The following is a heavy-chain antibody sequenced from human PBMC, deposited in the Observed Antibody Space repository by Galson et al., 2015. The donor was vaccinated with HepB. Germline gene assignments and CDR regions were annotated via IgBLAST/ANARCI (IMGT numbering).Heavy chain of an antibody. D-gene: IGHD6-19*01. Sequence: SVKVSCKAYGYTFTSYGISWVRQAPGQGLQWMGWISSYNGHTNYPQHLQGRVTMTTDTSTSTAYMDLRSLRSDDTAVYYCARVYNSGWYGHLDYWGQGTLVTVSS. J-gene: IGHJ4*02. V-gene: IGHV1-18*01. CDR3: ARVYNSGWYGHLDY. CDR2: ISSYNGHT. CDR1: GYTFTSYG.